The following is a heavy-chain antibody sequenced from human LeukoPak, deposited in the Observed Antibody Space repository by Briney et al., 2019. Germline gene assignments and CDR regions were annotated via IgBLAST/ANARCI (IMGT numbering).Heavy chain of an antibody. CDR1: GFTFSSYW. CDR2: IKQDGSEK. CDR3: ARDGYSSSWYTLGLIYYYGMDV. V-gene: IGHV3-7*01. Sequence: GGSLRLSCAASGFTFSSYWMSWVRQAPGKGLEWVANIKQDGSEKYYVDSVKGRFTISRDNAKNSLYLQMNSLRAEDTAVYYCARDGYSSSWYTLGLIYYYGMDVWGQGTTVAVSS. D-gene: IGHD6-13*01. J-gene: IGHJ6*02.